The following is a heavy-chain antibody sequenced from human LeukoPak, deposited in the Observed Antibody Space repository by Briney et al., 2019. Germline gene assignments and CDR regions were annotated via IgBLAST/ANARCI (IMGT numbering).Heavy chain of an antibody. V-gene: IGHV4-4*07. J-gene: IGHJ4*02. D-gene: IGHD1-26*01. CDR2: IYISGST. CDR3: ARAAHSGSLAPFDY. CDR1: GSSISSYY. Sequence: SETLFLTCIVSGSSISSYYWSWIRQPAGKGLEWIGRIYISGSTNYNPSLKSRVTMSVDTSKNQFSLKLSSVTAADTAVYYCARAAHSGSLAPFDYWGQGTLVTVSS.